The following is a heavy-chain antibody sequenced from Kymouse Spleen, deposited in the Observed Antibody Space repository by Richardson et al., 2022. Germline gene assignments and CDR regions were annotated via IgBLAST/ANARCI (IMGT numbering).Heavy chain of an antibody. CDR1: GYTFTSYY. V-gene: IGHV1-46*03. D-gene: IGHD6-13*01. Sequence: QVQLVQSGAEVKKPGASVKVSCKASGYTFTSYYMHWVRQAPGQGLEWMGIINPSGGSTSYAQKFQGRVTMTRDTSTSTVYMELSSLRSEDTAVYYCARDPGIAAVGRAFDIWGQGTMVTVSS. CDR3: ARDPGIAAVGRAFDI. J-gene: IGHJ3*02. CDR2: INPSGGST.